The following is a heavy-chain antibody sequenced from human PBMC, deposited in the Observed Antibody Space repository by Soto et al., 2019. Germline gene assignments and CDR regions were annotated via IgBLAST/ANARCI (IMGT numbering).Heavy chain of an antibody. D-gene: IGHD6-19*01. CDR2: VSAYNGNT. J-gene: IGHJ4*02. V-gene: IGHV1-18*01. CDR1: GYTFTSYG. Sequence: QVQLVQSGAEVKKPGASVKVSCKASGYTFTSYGISWVRQAPGQGLEWMGWVSAYNGNTNYAQKVQGRVTMTTDTSTSTAYMELRSLTSADTAVFYCARSKPYINGWEPSDYGGQVTRVTVSA. CDR3: ARSKPYINGWEPSDY.